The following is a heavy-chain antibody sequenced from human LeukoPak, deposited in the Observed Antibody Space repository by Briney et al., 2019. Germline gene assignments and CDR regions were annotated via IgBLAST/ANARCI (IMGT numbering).Heavy chain of an antibody. J-gene: IGHJ6*02. D-gene: IGHD6-19*01. V-gene: IGHV3-30*02. Sequence: QPGGSLRLSCAASGFTFSSYGMHWVRQAPGKGLEWVADIWYDGKNEHFAGSVKGRFTISRDNSKNTLYLQMNSLRPEDTAVYYCAKESHSSGWKVYGMDVCGQGTTVIVSS. CDR1: GFTFSSYG. CDR3: AKESHSSGWKVYGMDV. CDR2: IWYDGKNE.